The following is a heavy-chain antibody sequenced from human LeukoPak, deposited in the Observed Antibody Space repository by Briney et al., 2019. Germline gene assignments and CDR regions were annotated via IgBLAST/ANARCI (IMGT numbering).Heavy chain of an antibody. CDR3: ARCDSVTALDY. CDR1: GGSINGYY. Sequence: SETLSLTCTVSGGSINGYYWSWIRQFPGKGLEWIAYIYDSQITNYNPSLKSRVTVSIDTSKSQFSLKLSSVTAADTALYYCARCDSVTALDYWGQGTLVTVSS. D-gene: IGHD5-18*01. V-gene: IGHV4-59*01. CDR2: IYDSQIT. J-gene: IGHJ4*02.